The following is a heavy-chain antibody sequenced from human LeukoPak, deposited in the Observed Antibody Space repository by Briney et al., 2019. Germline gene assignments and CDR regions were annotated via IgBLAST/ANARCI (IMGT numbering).Heavy chain of an antibody. D-gene: IGHD5-24*01. Sequence: GGSLRLSCAASGFTFSNYGMHWVRQAPGKGLEWVAVIWYDGSNKYYADSVKGRFTISRDNSKNTLHLQMNSLRAEDTAVYYCAREMATESDAFDIWGQGTMVTVSS. CDR3: AREMATESDAFDI. CDR2: IWYDGSNK. V-gene: IGHV3-33*01. J-gene: IGHJ3*02. CDR1: GFTFSNYG.